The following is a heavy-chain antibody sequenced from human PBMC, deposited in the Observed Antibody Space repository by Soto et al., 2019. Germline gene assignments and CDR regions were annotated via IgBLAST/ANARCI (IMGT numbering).Heavy chain of an antibody. V-gene: IGHV4-59*01. CDR3: AREGHDSSGY. CDR1: GGSISSYY. J-gene: IGHJ4*02. CDR2: IYYSGST. D-gene: IGHD3-22*01. Sequence: SETLSLTCTVSGGSISSYYWSWIRQPPGKGLEWIGYIYYSGSTNYNPSLKSRVTISVDTSKNQFSLKLSSVTAADTAVSYCAREGHDSSGYWGQGTLVTVSS.